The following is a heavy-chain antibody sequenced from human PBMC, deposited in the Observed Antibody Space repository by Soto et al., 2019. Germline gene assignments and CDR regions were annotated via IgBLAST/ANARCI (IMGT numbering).Heavy chain of an antibody. CDR3: ARADGDYGSYYYGMDV. V-gene: IGHV4-4*07. CDR1: GGSISSYY. CDR2: IYTSGST. J-gene: IGHJ6*02. Sequence: SETLSLTCTVSGGSISSYYWSWIRQPAGKGLEWIGRIYTSGSTNYNPSLKSRVTMSVDTFKNQFSLKLSSVTAADTAVYYCARADGDYGSYYYGMDVWGQGTTVTVSS. D-gene: IGHD4-17*01.